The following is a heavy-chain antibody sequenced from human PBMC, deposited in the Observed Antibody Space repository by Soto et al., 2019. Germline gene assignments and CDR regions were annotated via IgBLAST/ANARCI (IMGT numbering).Heavy chain of an antibody. J-gene: IGHJ6*01. CDR2: ITSSSGHI. V-gene: IGHV3-21*02. CDR3: VRERGLSSFYGMDV. CDR1: GFTLTTYT. Sequence: EVQLVESGGGLVKPGGSLRLSCEASGFTLTTYTMNWVRQASGKGLEWVSSITSSSGHIYYADSVKGRFTISRDNARNSLYLQMNSLRAEDTAVYYCVRERGLSSFYGMDVWGQGTTVTVSP. D-gene: IGHD3-10*01.